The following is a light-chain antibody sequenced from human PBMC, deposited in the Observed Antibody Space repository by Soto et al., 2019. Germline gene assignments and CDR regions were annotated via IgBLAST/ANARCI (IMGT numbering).Light chain of an antibody. V-gene: IGLV2-8*01. J-gene: IGLJ1*01. Sequence: QSVLTQPPSASGSPGQSVTISCTGTINDVGGYNYVSWYQQHPGKAPKLMIYEVSKRPSGVPDRFSGSKSGNTASLTVSGLEADDEADYYCSSYAGSNNYVFGTGTKLTVL. CDR3: SSYAGSNNYV. CDR1: INDVGGYNY. CDR2: EVS.